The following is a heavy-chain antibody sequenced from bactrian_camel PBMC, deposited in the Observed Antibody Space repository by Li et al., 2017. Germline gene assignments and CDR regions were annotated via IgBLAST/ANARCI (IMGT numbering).Heavy chain of an antibody. Sequence: QLVESGGGSVQAGGSLRLSCATSGFTFDGYAMGWIRQNPGKEREGVACIYTGDGSTYYTDSVKGRFTISRDNAKNTMYLQMNILRPDDTAMYYCARSRSITGACGDSW. CDR1: GFTFDGYA. J-gene: IGHJ6*01. CDR3: ARSRSITGACGDS. D-gene: IGHD1*01. CDR2: IYTGDGST. V-gene: IGHV3S63*01.